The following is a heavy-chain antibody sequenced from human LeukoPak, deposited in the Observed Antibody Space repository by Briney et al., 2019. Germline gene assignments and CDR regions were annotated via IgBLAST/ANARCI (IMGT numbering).Heavy chain of an antibody. CDR1: GYTFTGFY. D-gene: IGHD3-10*01. CDR3: AREGVSVISDTCCSGLGY. CDR2: INPNSGGT. Sequence: ASVKVSCKASGYTFTGFYMHWVRQAPGQGLEWMGWINPNSGGTNYAQKFQGRVTMTRDTSINTAYMVLSSLRSDDTAVYYCAREGVSVISDTCCSGLGYWGQGTLVTVSS. V-gene: IGHV1-2*02. J-gene: IGHJ4*02.